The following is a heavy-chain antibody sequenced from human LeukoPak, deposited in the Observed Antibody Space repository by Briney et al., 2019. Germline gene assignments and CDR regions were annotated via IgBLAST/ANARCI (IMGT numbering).Heavy chain of an antibody. J-gene: IGHJ4*02. CDR1: GGTFSSYA. CDR2: IIPIFGIA. CDR3: ARSQAVAGTHPYYFDY. V-gene: IGHV1-69*04. D-gene: IGHD6-19*01. Sequence: SVKVSCKASGGTFSSYAISWVRQAPGQGLEWMGRIIPIFGIANYAQKFQGRVTITADKSTSTAYMELSSLRSEDAAVYYCARSQAVAGTHPYYFDYWGQGTLVTVSS.